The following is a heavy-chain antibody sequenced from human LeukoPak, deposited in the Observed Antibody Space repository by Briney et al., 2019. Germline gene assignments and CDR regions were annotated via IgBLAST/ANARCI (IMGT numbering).Heavy chain of an antibody. CDR3: ARNGDRHIDY. V-gene: IGHV4-4*02. D-gene: IGHD4-17*01. Sequence: PSETLSLTCAVSGDSISSSSWWSWVRQPPGKGLEWIGEIYHSGSTNYNPSLKSRVTISVDKSRTQFFLNLSSVTAADTAVYYCARNGDRHIDYWGQGTLVTVSS. J-gene: IGHJ4*02. CDR1: GDSISSSSW. CDR2: IYHSGST.